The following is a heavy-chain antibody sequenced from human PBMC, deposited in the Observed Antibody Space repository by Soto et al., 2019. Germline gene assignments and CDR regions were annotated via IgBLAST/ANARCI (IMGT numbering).Heavy chain of an antibody. CDR3: AASRNYDFWSGYFLAPDV. CDR2: IVVGSGNT. J-gene: IGHJ6*02. D-gene: IGHD3-3*01. V-gene: IGHV1-58*01. CDR1: GFTFTSSA. Sequence: ASVKVSCKASGFTFTSSAVQWVRQARGQRLEWIGWIVVGSGNTNYAQKFQERVTITRDMSTSTAYMELSSLRSEDTAVYYCAASRNYDFWSGYFLAPDVWGQGTTVTVSS.